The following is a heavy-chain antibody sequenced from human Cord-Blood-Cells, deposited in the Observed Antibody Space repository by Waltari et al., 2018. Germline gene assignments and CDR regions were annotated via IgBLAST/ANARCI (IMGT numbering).Heavy chain of an antibody. Sequence: QVQLVESGGGVVQPGRSLRLPCAASGFPFSSYAMHWVRQAPGKGLEWVAVISYDGSNKYYADSVKGRFTISRDNSKNTLYLQMNSLRAEDTAVYYCAGGSYYFYYWGQGTLVTVSS. D-gene: IGHD1-26*01. CDR3: AGGSYYFYY. V-gene: IGHV3-30-3*01. CDR2: ISYDGSNK. CDR1: GFPFSSYA. J-gene: IGHJ4*02.